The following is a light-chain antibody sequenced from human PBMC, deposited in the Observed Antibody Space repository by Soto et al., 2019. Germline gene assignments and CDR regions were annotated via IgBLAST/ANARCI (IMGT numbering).Light chain of an antibody. Sequence: DIQMTQSPSSLSASVGDRVTITCQASQNINNYLNWYQQKPGRAPKLLIYDASSRATGIPDRFSGSGSGTDFTLTISRLEPEDFAVYYCQQYGSSPITFGQGTRLENK. J-gene: IGKJ5*01. CDR3: QQYGSSPIT. V-gene: IGKV1-33*01. CDR1: QNINNY. CDR2: DAS.